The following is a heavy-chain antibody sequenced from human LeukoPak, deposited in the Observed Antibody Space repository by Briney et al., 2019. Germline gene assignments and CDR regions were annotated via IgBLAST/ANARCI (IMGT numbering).Heavy chain of an antibody. J-gene: IGHJ6*03. CDR2: TYYRSKWYN. CDR1: GDSVSSNSAA. CDR3: ARDRAYSYGPYYYYYYYMDV. D-gene: IGHD5-18*01. Sequence: SQTLSLTCAISGDSVSSNSAAWNWIRQSPSRGLEWLGRTYYRSKWYNDYAVSVKSRITINPDTSKNQFSLQLNSVTPEGTAVYYCARDRAYSYGPYYYYYYYMDVWGKGTTVTVSS. V-gene: IGHV6-1*01.